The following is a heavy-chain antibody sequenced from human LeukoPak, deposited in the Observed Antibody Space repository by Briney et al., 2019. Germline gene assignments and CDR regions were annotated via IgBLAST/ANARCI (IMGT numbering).Heavy chain of an antibody. CDR3: ARYYDRSGYWSTPHFDY. V-gene: IGHV4-61*01. Sequence: SETLSLTCTVSVDSVSRISFYWSWIRQPPGKGLQYIGYIQYSGSTNYNPSLKSRVTISVDSSKNQFSLKLSSVTAADTAVYYCARYYDRSGYWSTPHFDYWGQGTLVTVSS. CDR2: IQYSGST. J-gene: IGHJ4*02. CDR1: VDSVSRISFY. D-gene: IGHD3-22*01.